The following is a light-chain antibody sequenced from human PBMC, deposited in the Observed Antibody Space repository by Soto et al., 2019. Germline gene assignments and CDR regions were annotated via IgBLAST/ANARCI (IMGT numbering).Light chain of an antibody. Sequence: EIVMTQSASTLSVSTGERATLSCRASQSVSSNFAWYQQKPGQAPRLLIYDASTRATGIPARFSGSGSGTEFTLTISSLQSEDFAVYYCQQYKKWPRTFGHGTKVDIK. J-gene: IGKJ1*01. V-gene: IGKV3-15*01. CDR3: QQYKKWPRT. CDR2: DAS. CDR1: QSVSSN.